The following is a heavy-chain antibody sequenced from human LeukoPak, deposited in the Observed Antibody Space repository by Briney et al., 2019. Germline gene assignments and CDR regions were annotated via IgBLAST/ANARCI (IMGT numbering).Heavy chain of an antibody. CDR2: ISYDGSNK. CDR1: GFTFSSYA. CDR3: AKDLRGAAAGRFFDY. V-gene: IGHV3-30-3*01. J-gene: IGHJ4*02. Sequence: GRSLRLSCAASGFTFSSYAMHWVRQAPGKGLEWVAVISYDGSNKYYADSVKGRFTISRDNSKNTLYLQMNSLRAEDTAVYYCAKDLRGAAAGRFFDYWGQGTLVTVSS. D-gene: IGHD6-13*01.